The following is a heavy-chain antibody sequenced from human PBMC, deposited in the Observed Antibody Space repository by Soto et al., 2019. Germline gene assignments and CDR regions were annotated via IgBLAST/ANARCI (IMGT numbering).Heavy chain of an antibody. J-gene: IGHJ5*02. CDR2: IFYTGTT. Sequence: SETLSLTCSVSGGSINYNSYYWGWIRQPPGKGLEWVGGIFYTGTTYYSPSLKDRVSISVDTSKNSFSLNLTSVTAADTAVYFCARLVVVAPVANAWGQGTLVTVSS. CDR3: ARLVVVAPVANA. CDR1: GGSINYNSYY. V-gene: IGHV4-39*02. D-gene: IGHD2-2*01.